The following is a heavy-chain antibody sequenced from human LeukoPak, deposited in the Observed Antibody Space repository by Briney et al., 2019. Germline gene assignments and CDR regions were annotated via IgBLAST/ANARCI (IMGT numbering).Heavy chain of an antibody. Sequence: SETLSLTCTVSGGSISSSSYYWGWIRQPPGKGLEWIGSINYSGNTYYNPSLKSRLTMSVDTSKNQFSLRLSSVTAADTAVYYCASINVAVVPSTMFDYWGQGNLVTVSS. CDR3: ASINVAVVPSTMFDY. V-gene: IGHV4-39*01. D-gene: IGHD2-2*01. CDR2: INYSGNT. CDR1: GGSISSSSYY. J-gene: IGHJ4*02.